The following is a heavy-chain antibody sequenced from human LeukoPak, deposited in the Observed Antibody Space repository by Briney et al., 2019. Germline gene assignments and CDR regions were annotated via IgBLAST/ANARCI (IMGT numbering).Heavy chain of an antibody. J-gene: IGHJ4*02. V-gene: IGHV3-15*07. D-gene: IGHD5-18*01. CDR2: FKSKTDGGTI. CDR3: TTGGYRYGDDY. CDR1: GFTFNNAW. Sequence: GGSLRLSCAASGFTFNNAWMNWVRQAPGKGLEWVGRFKSKTDGGTIDYAAPVKGRFTISRDDSKNTLYLQMNSLKTEDTVVYYCTTGGYRYGDDYWGQGTLVTVSS.